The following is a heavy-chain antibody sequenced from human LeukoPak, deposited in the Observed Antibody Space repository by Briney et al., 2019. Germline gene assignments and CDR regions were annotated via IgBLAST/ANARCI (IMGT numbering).Heavy chain of an antibody. CDR2: INGDGSSI. CDR3: ARGTYCGGDCLSN. V-gene: IGHV3-74*03. CDR1: GFTFSSYW. D-gene: IGHD2-21*02. Sequence: GGSLRLSCAASGFTFSSYWMHWVRQAPGKGLVWVSRINGDGSSITYADSAKGRFTIFRDNAKNTLYLQMNSLRAEDTAVYYCARGTYCGGDCLSNWGQGTLVTVSS. J-gene: IGHJ4*02.